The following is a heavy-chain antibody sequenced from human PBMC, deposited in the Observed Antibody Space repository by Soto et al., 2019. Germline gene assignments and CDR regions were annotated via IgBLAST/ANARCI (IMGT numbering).Heavy chain of an antibody. Sequence: GGSLRLSCSASGFTFSSYAMHWVRRAPGKGLEYVSAISSNGGSTYYADSVKGRFTISRDNSKNTLYLQMSSLRAEDMAVYYCVKDTRVLRYFDWLWETVGETWGQGTLVTVSS. CDR1: GFTFSSYA. CDR2: ISSNGGST. J-gene: IGHJ5*02. V-gene: IGHV3-64D*08. D-gene: IGHD3-9*01. CDR3: VKDTRVLRYFDWLWETVGET.